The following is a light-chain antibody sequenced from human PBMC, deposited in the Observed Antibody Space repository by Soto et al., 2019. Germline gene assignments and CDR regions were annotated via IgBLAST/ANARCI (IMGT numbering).Light chain of an antibody. Sequence: EIVLTQSPGTLSLSPGERATLSCRASESVASSYLAWYQQKPGQAPRLLMYGASSRATGIPDRFSGSGSGTDFTLTITRLQPEDFAVYYCQQSGSSRYTFGQGTKLEIK. V-gene: IGKV3-20*01. CDR3: QQSGSSRYT. J-gene: IGKJ2*01. CDR2: GAS. CDR1: ESVASSY.